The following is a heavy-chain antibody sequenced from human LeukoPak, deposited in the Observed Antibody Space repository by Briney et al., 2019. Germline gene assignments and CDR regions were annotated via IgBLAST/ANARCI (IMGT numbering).Heavy chain of an antibody. V-gene: IGHV3-33*01. D-gene: IGHD1-20*01. CDR2: IWYDGTNK. CDR1: GFFFSSYG. J-gene: IGHJ4*02. Sequence: GRSLRHSCAASGFFFSSYGMHWVRQAPGKGLEWVALIWYDGTNKYYTDSVKGRFTISRDNSNNTLYLEMSSLRAEDTAVYYCARAHYNWNEPPFDHWGQGVLVTVSS. CDR3: ARAHYNWNEPPFDH.